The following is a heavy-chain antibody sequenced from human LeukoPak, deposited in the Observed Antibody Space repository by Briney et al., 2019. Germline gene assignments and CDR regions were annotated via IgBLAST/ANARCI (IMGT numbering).Heavy chain of an antibody. Sequence: PSQTLSLTCTVSGGSISSGNYYWSWIRQPAGERLEWIGRIYTSGSTNYNPSLKSRVTISVDTSKNQFSLKLSSVTAADTAVYYCARHSPYSTGDYFDYWGQGTLVTVSP. D-gene: IGHD6-19*01. J-gene: IGHJ4*02. CDR1: GGSISSGNYY. V-gene: IGHV4-61*02. CDR3: ARHSPYSTGDYFDY. CDR2: IYTSGST.